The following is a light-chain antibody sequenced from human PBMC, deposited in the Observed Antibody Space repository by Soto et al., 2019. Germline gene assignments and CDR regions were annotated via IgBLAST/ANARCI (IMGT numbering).Light chain of an antibody. CDR3: QQVKTYPRT. V-gene: IGKV1-9*01. Sequence: DIHLTQSPSFLSASVGDRVIITCRPIQAVPNNMAWYQQKPGKPPKLLIYEESTLHSLVPSRFSGRKSGTHFTLTIDSLQPEDFATYYCQQVKTYPRTFGGGTKVEIK. CDR2: EES. J-gene: IGKJ4*01. CDR1: QAVPNN.